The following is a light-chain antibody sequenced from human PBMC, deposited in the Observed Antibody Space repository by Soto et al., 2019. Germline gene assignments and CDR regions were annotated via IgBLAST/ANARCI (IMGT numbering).Light chain of an antibody. V-gene: IGLV1-40*01. J-gene: IGLJ3*02. Sequence: QSVLTRPPSASGAPGQRVTISCTGSSSNIGAGYDVHWYHQLPGTAPKLLIYGNNNRPSGVPDRFSGSRSGTSASLAITGLQAEDEADYYCQSYDSSLSVWVFGGGTKLTVL. CDR1: SSNIGAGYD. CDR3: QSYDSSLSVWV. CDR2: GNN.